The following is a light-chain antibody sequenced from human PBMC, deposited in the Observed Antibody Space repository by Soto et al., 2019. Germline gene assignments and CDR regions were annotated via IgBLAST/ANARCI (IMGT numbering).Light chain of an antibody. J-gene: IGKJ4*01. CDR3: QQYNNWPLT. V-gene: IGKV3-15*01. Sequence: EIVMTQSPATLSVSPGERATLSCTASQSISSNLAWYQQKPGLAPRLLIYGASTRATGIPARFSGSGSGTEFTLTISSLQSEDFAVYHCQQYNNWPLTFGGGTKVEIK. CDR1: QSISSN. CDR2: GAS.